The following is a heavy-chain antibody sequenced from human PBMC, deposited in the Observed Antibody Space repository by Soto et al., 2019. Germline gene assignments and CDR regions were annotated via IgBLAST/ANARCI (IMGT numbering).Heavy chain of an antibody. V-gene: IGHV3-30-3*01. CDR3: ARESEQWLNNRAEYFQY. J-gene: IGHJ1*01. CDR2: ISYDGSNK. Sequence: QVQLVESGGGVVQPGRSLRLSCAASGFTFSSYAMHWVRQAPGKGLEWVAVISYDGSNKYYADSVKGRFTISRDNSKNTLYVQMNSLRAEDTAVYYCARESEQWLNNRAEYFQYWGQGTLVTVSS. D-gene: IGHD6-19*01. CDR1: GFTFSSYA.